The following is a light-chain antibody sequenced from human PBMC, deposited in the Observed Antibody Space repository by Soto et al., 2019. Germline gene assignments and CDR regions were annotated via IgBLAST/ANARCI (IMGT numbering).Light chain of an antibody. V-gene: IGKV1-39*01. CDR2: AAS. Sequence: DLQLTQSPSSLSASVGDRVTITCRASQSISIYVNWYQQTPGKAPKVLIYAASSLQSGVPPRFSGSGSGTEFTITISSLQPEYFATYYCQQHRTFGQGTKVDI. CDR3: QQHRT. CDR1: QSISIY. J-gene: IGKJ1*01.